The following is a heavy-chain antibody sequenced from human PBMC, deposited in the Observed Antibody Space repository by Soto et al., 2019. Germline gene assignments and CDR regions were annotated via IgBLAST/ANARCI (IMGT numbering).Heavy chain of an antibody. V-gene: IGHV3-48*03. J-gene: IGHJ6*02. CDR2: ISPSTSTI. Sequence: EVQLVESGGDLVQPGGSLSLSCAASGFTFSSYEMNWVRQAPGKGLEWVSYISPSTSTIYYADSVKGRFTISRDNANNSLYLQMNSLRAEDTAVYYCARAAGTLVRGVYGMDVWGQGTTVTVSS. D-gene: IGHD3-10*01. CDR3: ARAAGTLVRGVYGMDV. CDR1: GFTFSSYE.